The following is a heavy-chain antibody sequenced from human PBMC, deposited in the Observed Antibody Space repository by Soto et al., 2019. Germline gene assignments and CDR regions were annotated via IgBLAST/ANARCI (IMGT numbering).Heavy chain of an antibody. CDR1: SGTIKSFF. CDR2: IYYSGTT. CDR3: ARLSGSGSTAYYYGMDV. J-gene: IGHJ6*02. Sequence: HSDRMAISCTVCSGTIKSFFWSWTRQHKGKGLEWIGYIYYSGTTNYNPSLKSRVTISVDTSKNQFSLKLSSVTAADTAVYYCARLSGSGSTAYYYGMDVWGQGTTVTVSS. V-gene: IGHV4-59*08. D-gene: IGHD3-10*01.